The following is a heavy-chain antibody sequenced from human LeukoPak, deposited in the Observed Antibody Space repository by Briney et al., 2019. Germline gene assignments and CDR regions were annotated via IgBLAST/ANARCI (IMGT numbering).Heavy chain of an antibody. V-gene: IGHV4-61*02. Sequence: PWDTLSLTCTVAGGSISSGSYYWSWIRRPAGKGLEWIGRIYTSGSTNYNPSLKSRVTISVDTSKKQFSLKLSSVTAADTAVYYCAIGNYSGSVYADVWRKETAVTVSS. CDR1: GGSISSGSYY. J-gene: IGHJ6*04. D-gene: IGHD3-10*01. CDR2: IYTSGST. CDR3: AIGNYSGSVYADV.